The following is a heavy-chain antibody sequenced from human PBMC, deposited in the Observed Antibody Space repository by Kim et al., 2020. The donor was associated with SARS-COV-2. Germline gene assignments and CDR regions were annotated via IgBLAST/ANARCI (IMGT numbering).Heavy chain of an antibody. V-gene: IGHV3-20*01. J-gene: IGHJ3*02. D-gene: IGHD4-17*01. CDR3: ARANRARGLLDAFDI. Sequence: GGSLRLSCAASGFTFDDYGMSWVRQAPGKGLEWVSGINWNGGSTGYADSVKGRFTISRDNAKNSLYLQMNSLRAEDTALYHCARANRARGLLDAFDIWGQGTMVTVSS. CDR2: INWNGGST. CDR1: GFTFDDYG.